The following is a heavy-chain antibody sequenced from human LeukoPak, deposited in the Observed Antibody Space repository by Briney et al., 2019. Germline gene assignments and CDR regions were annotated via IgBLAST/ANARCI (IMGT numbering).Heavy chain of an antibody. J-gene: IGHJ4*02. Sequence: SETLSLTCTVSGGSISSYYWSWIRQPPGKGLEWIGYIYYSGSTNYNPSLKSRVTISVDTSKNQFSLKLSSVTAADTAVYYCARGEMATNFDYWGQGTLVTVSS. V-gene: IGHV4-59*01. CDR1: GGSISSYY. D-gene: IGHD5-24*01. CDR3: ARGEMATNFDY. CDR2: IYYSGST.